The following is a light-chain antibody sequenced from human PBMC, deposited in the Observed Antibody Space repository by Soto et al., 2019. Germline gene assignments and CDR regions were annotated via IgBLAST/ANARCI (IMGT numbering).Light chain of an antibody. V-gene: IGLV1-40*01. CDR2: SNT. Sequence: QLVLTQPPSVSGAPGQTVTISCTGSSSNIGAGFDVHWYQQVPGTAPKLVLYSNTNRPSGVPDRFSGSKSATSASLAITGLQAEDEAIYYCQSYDNTLSGPIYVFGTGTKVTVL. J-gene: IGLJ1*01. CDR1: SSNIGAGFD. CDR3: QSYDNTLSGPIYV.